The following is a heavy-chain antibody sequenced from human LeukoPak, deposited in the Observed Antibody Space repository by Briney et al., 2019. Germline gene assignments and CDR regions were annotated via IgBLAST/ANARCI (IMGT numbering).Heavy chain of an antibody. D-gene: IGHD3-3*01. CDR1: GFTFDDYA. V-gene: IGHV3-43D*03. CDR2: ISWDGGST. CDR3: AKGHDFWSGPYGGYFDY. Sequence: GGSLRLSCAASGFTFDDYAMHWVRQAPGKGLEWVSLISWDGGSTYYADSVKGRFTISRDNSKNSLYLQVNSLRAEDTALYYCAKGHDFWSGPYGGYFDYWGQGTLVTVSS. J-gene: IGHJ4*02.